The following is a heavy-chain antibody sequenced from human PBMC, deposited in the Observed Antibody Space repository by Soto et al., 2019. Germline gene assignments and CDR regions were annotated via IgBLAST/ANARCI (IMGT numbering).Heavy chain of an antibody. CDR1: GYTFTSYG. Sequence: GASVKVSCKASGYTFTSYGISWVRQAPGQGLERMGWISAYNGNTNYAQKLQGRVTMTTDTSTSTAYMELRSLRSDDTAVYYCARVSTGKNRFQFFSCTSCYVWANWFYPWGQGTLVTVSS. CDR2: ISAYNGNT. D-gene: IGHD2-2*01. CDR3: ARVSTGKNRFQFFSCTSCYVWANWFYP. J-gene: IGHJ5*02. V-gene: IGHV1-18*01.